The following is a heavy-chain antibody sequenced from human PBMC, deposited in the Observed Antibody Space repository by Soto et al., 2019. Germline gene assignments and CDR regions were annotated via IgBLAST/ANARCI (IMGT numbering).Heavy chain of an antibody. CDR2: ISGSGGDT. J-gene: IGHJ1*01. Sequence: GGSLSLSCAASGFTFSTYAMSWVRQAPGKGLEWVSVISGSGGDTYYADSVKGRFTISRDNSKNTLSLQMNSLRAEDTAVYYCAKARGSSTPAPGSYWGQGT. V-gene: IGHV3-23*01. CDR3: AKARGSSTPAPGSY. D-gene: IGHD2-2*01. CDR1: GFTFSTYA.